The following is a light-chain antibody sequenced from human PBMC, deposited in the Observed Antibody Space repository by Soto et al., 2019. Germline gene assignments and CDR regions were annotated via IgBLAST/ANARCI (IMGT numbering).Light chain of an antibody. CDR1: QSVSSSF. CDR2: GES. J-gene: IGKJ2*01. Sequence: EIVLTQSPGTLSLPPGERATLSCRASQSVSSSFLAWYQQKPGQAPRLLMYGESSRATGIPDRFSVTGSGTDFTLTISRLEPEDFVVYYCQQYGSSPYNFGRRTKLEIK. CDR3: QQYGSSPYN. V-gene: IGKV3-20*01.